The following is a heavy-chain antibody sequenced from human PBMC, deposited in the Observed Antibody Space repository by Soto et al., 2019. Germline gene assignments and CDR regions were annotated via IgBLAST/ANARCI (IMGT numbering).Heavy chain of an antibody. V-gene: IGHV1-69*01. CDR3: ARAVTIFGVVTPRYAFDI. CDR2: SIPIFGTA. Sequence: QVQLVQSGAEVKKPGSSVKVSCKASGGTFSSYAISWVRQAPGQGLEWMGGSIPIFGTANYAQKFQGRVTITADESTSTAYMELSSLRSEDTAVYYCARAVTIFGVVTPRYAFDIWGQGTMVTVSS. CDR1: GGTFSSYA. D-gene: IGHD3-3*01. J-gene: IGHJ3*02.